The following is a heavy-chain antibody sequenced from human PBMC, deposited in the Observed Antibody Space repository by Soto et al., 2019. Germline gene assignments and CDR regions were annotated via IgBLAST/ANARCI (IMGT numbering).Heavy chain of an antibody. J-gene: IGHJ3*02. CDR2: IYYSGST. CDR1: GGSISSSSYY. Sequence: KSSETLSLTCTVSGGSISSSSYYWGWIRQPPGKGLEWIGSIYYSGSTYYNPSLKSRVTISVDTSKNQFSLKLSSVTAADTAVYYCARRGRDGYRYGAFDIWGQGTMVTVSS. D-gene: IGHD5-12*01. V-gene: IGHV4-39*01. CDR3: ARRGRDGYRYGAFDI.